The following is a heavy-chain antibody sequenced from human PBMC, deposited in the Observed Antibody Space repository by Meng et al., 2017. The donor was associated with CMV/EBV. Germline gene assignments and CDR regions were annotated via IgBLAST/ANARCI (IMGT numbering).Heavy chain of an antibody. D-gene: IGHD3-3*01. J-gene: IGHJ3*02. CDR1: GGSISSSSYY. V-gene: IGHV4-39*07. Sequence: SETLSLTCTVSGGSISSSSYYWGWIRQPPGKGLEWIGSSYYSGSTYYNPSLKSRVTISVDTSKNQFSLKLSSVIAADTAVYYCARANEHYDFWSGYYRAFDIWGQGTMVTVSS. CDR3: ARANEHYDFWSGYYRAFDI. CDR2: SYYSGST.